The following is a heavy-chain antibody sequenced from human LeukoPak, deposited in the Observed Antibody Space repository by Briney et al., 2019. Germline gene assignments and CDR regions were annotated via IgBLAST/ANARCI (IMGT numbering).Heavy chain of an antibody. J-gene: IGHJ4*02. V-gene: IGHV1-24*01. Sequence: GASVKVSCKVSGYTLTELSMHWVRQAPGKGREWMGGFDPEDGETIYAQKFQGRVTMTEDTSTDTAYMELSSLRSEDTAVYYCATAGGSGQNYYFDYWGQGTLVTVSS. CDR2: FDPEDGET. D-gene: IGHD3-10*01. CDR3: ATAGGSGQNYYFDY. CDR1: GYTLTELS.